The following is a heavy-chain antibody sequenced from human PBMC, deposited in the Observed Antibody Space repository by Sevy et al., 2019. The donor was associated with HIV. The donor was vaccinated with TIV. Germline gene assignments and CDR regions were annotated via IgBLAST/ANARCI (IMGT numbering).Heavy chain of an antibody. V-gene: IGHV4-59*01. CDR2: IYYSGST. CDR1: GGSISSYY. Sequence: SETLSLTCTVSGGSISSYYWSWIRQPPGKGLEWIGSIYYSGSTNYNPSLKSRVTISVDTSKNQFSLKLSSVTAADTAVYYCARAGYYDSSGYYSPDAFDIWGQGTMVTVSS. D-gene: IGHD3-22*01. CDR3: ARAGYYDSSGYYSPDAFDI. J-gene: IGHJ3*02.